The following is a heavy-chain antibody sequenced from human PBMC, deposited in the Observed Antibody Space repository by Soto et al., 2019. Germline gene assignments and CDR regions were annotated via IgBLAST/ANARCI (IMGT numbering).Heavy chain of an antibody. Sequence: EVQLLESGGGLVQPGGSLRLSCAASGFTFNNYAMTWVRQAPGKGLEWVSAICGGGDTTSYADSVKGRFTVSRDGSKNTLYLQMSSLRADDTGLYYCARGRGGSGSLTPPVDFWGQGTLVTVSS. V-gene: IGHV3-23*01. CDR1: GFTFNNYA. D-gene: IGHD3-10*01. CDR3: ARGRGGSGSLTPPVDF. J-gene: IGHJ4*02. CDR2: ICGGGDTT.